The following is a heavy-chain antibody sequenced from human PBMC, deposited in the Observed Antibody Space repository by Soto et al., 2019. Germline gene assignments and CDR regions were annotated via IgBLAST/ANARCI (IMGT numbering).Heavy chain of an antibody. J-gene: IGHJ4*01. CDR3: AKDLLDILTDPFAY. D-gene: IGHD3-9*01. Sequence: QVQLVESGGGVVQPGSSLRLSCAACGFTFSSYGMHWVRQAPGKGLEWVAVISYDGSNKYYAVSVKGRFTISRDNSKNTLYLQMNSLRAEDTAVYYCAKDLLDILTDPFAYWGHETLVIVSS. V-gene: IGHV3-30*18. CDR1: GFTFSSYG. CDR2: ISYDGSNK.